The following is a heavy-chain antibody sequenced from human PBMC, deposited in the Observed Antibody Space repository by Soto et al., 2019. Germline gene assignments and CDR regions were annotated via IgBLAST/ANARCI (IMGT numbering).Heavy chain of an antibody. Sequence: SETLSLTCAVYGGSFSGYYWSWIRQPPGKGLEWIGEINHSGSTNYNPSLKSRVTISVDTSKNQFSLKLSSVTAADTAVYYCARGLNFDYWGQGTLVTVS. CDR3: ARGLNFDY. V-gene: IGHV4-34*01. J-gene: IGHJ4*02. CDR1: GGSFSGYY. CDR2: INHSGST.